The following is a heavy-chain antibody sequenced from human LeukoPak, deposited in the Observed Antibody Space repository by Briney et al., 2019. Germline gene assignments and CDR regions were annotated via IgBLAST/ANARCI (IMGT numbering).Heavy chain of an antibody. CDR1: GFTFRKYA. V-gene: IGHV3-30-3*01. CDR2: ISWDGSTK. CDR3: AKDRLAYGGHDYMYYYYGMDV. Sequence: PGGSLRLSCAVSGFTFRKYAIHWVRQAPGKGLEWVAFISWDGSTKYYADSVKGRFTISRDNSRNTLYLQMNSLRAGDTAVYYCAKDRLAYGGHDYMYYYYGMDVWGRGTTVTVSS. J-gene: IGHJ6*02. D-gene: IGHD5-12*01.